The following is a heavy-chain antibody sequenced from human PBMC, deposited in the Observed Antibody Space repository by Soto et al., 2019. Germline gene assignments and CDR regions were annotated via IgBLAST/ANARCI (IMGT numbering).Heavy chain of an antibody. CDR3: ARQGGYNSYYYYGMDV. D-gene: IGHD5-12*01. CDR1: GYSFTSYW. Sequence: PGESLKISCKGSGYSFTSYWIGWVRQMPGKGLEWMGIIYPGDSDTRYSPSFQGQVTTSADKSISTAYLQWSSLKASDTAMYYCARQGGYNSYYYYGMDVWGQGTTVTVSS. CDR2: IYPGDSDT. J-gene: IGHJ6*02. V-gene: IGHV5-51*01.